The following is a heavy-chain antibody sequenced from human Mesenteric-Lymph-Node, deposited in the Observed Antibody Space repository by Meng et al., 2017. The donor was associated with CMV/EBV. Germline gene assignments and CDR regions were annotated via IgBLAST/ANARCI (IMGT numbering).Heavy chain of an antibody. J-gene: IGHJ4*02. CDR2: IKQDGTEK. D-gene: IGHD2-2*01. CDR1: GFIFRSHW. V-gene: IGHV3-7*01. Sequence: GESLKISCAASGFIFRSHWMSWVRQTPGKGLEWVANIKQDGTEKYYADSVKGRFTISRDNSKNTLYLQMGSLRAEDMAVYYCARGGRLGYCSSTSCFMFGGYFDYWGQGTLVTVSS. CDR3: ARGGRLGYCSSTSCFMFGGYFDY.